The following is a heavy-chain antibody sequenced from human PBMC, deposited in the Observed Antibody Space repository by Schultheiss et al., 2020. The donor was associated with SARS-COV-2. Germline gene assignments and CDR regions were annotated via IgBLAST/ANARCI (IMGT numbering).Heavy chain of an antibody. Sequence: SQTLSLTCTVSGGSISSGGYYWSWIRQPPGKGLEWIGEINHSGSTNYNPSLKSRVTISVDTSKNQFSLKLSSVTAADTAVYYCARESGYYGSGADYWGQGTLVTVSS. CDR3: ARESGYYGSGADY. D-gene: IGHD3-3*01. CDR1: GGSISSGGYY. CDR2: INHSGST. J-gene: IGHJ4*02. V-gene: IGHV4-31*03.